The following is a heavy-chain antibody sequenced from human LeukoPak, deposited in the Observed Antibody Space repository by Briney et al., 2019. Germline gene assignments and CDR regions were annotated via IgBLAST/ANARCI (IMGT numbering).Heavy chain of an antibody. CDR2: IYTSGST. V-gene: IGHV4-4*07. CDR1: GGSISSYY. J-gene: IGHJ4*02. Sequence: PSETLSLTCTVSGGSISSYYWSWIRQPAGKGLEWIGRIYTSGSTNYNPSLKSRVTMSVDTSKNQFSLKLSSVTAADTAVYYCARDSYYYDSSGYGHLFDYWGQGTLVTVSS. CDR3: ARDSYYYDSSGYGHLFDY. D-gene: IGHD3-22*01.